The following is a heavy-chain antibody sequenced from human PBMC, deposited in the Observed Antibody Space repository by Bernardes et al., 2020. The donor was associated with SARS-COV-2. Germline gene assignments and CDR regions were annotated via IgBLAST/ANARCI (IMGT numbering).Heavy chain of an antibody. CDR2: ISYSGNT. V-gene: IGHV4-39*01. CDR1: GSSITNASYR. D-gene: IGHD3-9*01. Sequence: SETLSLTCSVSGSSITNASYRWGWIRQPPGKGLEWIGSISYSGNTYYTPSLRSRVTISADTSATQFSLKLTSVTAADTAVYFCARLKVLRHLDWSLSWLEFNLRSWGKGTLVTVSS. CDR3: ARLKVLRHLDWSLSWLEFNLRS. J-gene: IGHJ5*02.